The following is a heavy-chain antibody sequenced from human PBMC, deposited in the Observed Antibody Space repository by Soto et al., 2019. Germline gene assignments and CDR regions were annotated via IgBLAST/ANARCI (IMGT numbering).Heavy chain of an antibody. V-gene: IGHV4-30-2*01. CDR3: ARAPPGPSPRWDV. Sequence: QVVLQESGPGLVKPSQTLSLTCAVSGASMSRVVQSWSGIRQPPGKGLEWLGFIYYTGSTYYNPSLTSRVTLSVDRSKNQFSLNLTSVTAADTAMYFCARAPPGPSPRWDVWGQGTTVTVSS. D-gene: IGHD3-10*01. CDR1: GASMSRVVQS. CDR2: IYYTGST. J-gene: IGHJ6*02.